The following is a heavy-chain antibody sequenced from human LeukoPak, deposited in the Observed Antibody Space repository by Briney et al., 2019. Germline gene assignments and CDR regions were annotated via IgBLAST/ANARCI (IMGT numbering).Heavy chain of an antibody. CDR2: IKQDGSEK. CDR1: GFTFSDYY. CDR3: ARLVPTATASDAFDV. J-gene: IGHJ3*01. V-gene: IGHV3-7*03. D-gene: IGHD2-2*01. Sequence: GGSLRLSCAASGFTFSDYYMSWIRQAPGKGLEWVANIKQDGSEKYYVDSVRGRFTISRDNAENSLYLQMNSLRAEDTAVYYCARLVPTATASDAFDVWGQGTMVTVSS.